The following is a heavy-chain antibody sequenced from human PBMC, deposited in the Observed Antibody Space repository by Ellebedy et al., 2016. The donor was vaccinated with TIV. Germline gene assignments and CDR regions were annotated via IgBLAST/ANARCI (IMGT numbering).Heavy chain of an antibody. J-gene: IGHJ6*03. D-gene: IGHD2-2*01. CDR2: GYHSGST. CDR1: GYFISDGYY. CDR3: ARDVTVLVPAADMDV. V-gene: IGHV4-38-2*02. Sequence: SETLSLTCTVSGYFISDGYYWGWIRQPPGKGLEWIGSGYHSGSTFYNPSLKSRVSISVDTTKNQFSLRLASVTAADTAVYYCARDVTVLVPAADMDVWGKGTTVTVSS.